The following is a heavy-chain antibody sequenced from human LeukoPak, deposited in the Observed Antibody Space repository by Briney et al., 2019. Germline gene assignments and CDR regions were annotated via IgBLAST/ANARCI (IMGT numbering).Heavy chain of an antibody. J-gene: IGHJ5*02. D-gene: IGHD3-3*01. CDR3: ARDVWSGYYDRYNWFDP. CDR1: GGSISSGSYY. V-gene: IGHV4-61*02. Sequence: SQTLSLTCTVSGGSISSGSYYWSWIRQPAGKGLEWIGRVFISGRTDYNPSLKSRVTISVDTAKNQFSLKLSFVTAADTAVYYCARDVWSGYYDRYNWFDPWGQGTLVTVSS. CDR2: VFISGRT.